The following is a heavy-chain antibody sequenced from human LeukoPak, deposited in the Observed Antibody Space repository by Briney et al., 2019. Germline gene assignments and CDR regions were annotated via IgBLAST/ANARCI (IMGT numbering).Heavy chain of an antibody. CDR1: GFTFSSYS. CDR3: VFSSSWWGLFDY. V-gene: IGHV3-21*01. D-gene: IGHD6-13*01. CDR2: ISSSSSYI. Sequence: GGSLRLSCAASGFTFSSYSMNWVRQAPGKGLEWVSSISSSSSYIYYADSVKGRFTISRDNAKNSLYLQMNSLRAEDTAVYYCVFSSSWWGLFDYWGQGTLVTVSS. J-gene: IGHJ4*02.